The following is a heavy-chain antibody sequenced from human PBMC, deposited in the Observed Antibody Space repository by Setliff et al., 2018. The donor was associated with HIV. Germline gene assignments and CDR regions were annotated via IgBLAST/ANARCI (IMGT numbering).Heavy chain of an antibody. Sequence: GESLKISCKGSGYSFTSYWIGWVRQMPGKGLEWMGIIYPGDSHVRYSTSFQGQVTISADTSISTAYLQWSSLKASDTAMYYCARSSTVVEANWFDPWGQGTLVTVSS. D-gene: IGHD2-2*01. CDR3: ARSSTVVEANWFDP. J-gene: IGHJ5*02. CDR2: IYPGDSHV. V-gene: IGHV5-51*01. CDR1: GYSFTSYW.